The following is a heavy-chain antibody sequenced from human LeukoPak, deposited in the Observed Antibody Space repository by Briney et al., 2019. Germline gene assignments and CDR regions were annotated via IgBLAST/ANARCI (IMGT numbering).Heavy chain of an antibody. CDR2: INPSGGST. CDR1: GYTLTNYY. CDR3: ARDVVHHEGYLDV. D-gene: IGHD2-2*01. J-gene: IGHJ6*03. Sequence: ASVKVSCKASGYTLTNYYIHWVRQAPGQGLEWMGIINPSGGSTSYAQKFQGRVTMTRDTSTSTVYMELSSLRSEDTAVYYCARDVVHHEGYLDVWGKGTTVTVSS. V-gene: IGHV1-46*01.